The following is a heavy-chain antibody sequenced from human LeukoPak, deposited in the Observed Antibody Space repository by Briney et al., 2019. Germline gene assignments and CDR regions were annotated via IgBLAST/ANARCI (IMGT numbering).Heavy chain of an antibody. D-gene: IGHD1-26*01. V-gene: IGHV3-23*01. CDR2: ISGSGGST. CDR3: AKAPGIVGAPDDAFDI. Sequence: GGSLRLSCAASGFTFSNYWMSWVRQAPGKGLEWVSAISGSGGSTYYADSAKGRFTISRDNSKNTLYLQMNSLRAEDTAVYYCAKAPGIVGAPDDAFDIWGQGTMVTVSS. CDR1: GFTFSNYW. J-gene: IGHJ3*02.